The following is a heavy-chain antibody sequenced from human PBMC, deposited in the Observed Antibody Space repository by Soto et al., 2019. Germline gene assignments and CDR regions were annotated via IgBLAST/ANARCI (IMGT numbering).Heavy chain of an antibody. CDR1: GGSISSSSYY. CDR2: IYYSGTT. J-gene: IGHJ4*02. CDR3: ARQGVAARGVWDY. D-gene: IGHD6-25*01. Sequence: QLQLQESGPGLVKPSETLSLTCTVSGGSISSSSYYWDWIRQPPGKGLEWIGSIYYSGTTYYNPALKSRVTISVDTSKNQFSLKLRSVTAADTTVYYCARQGVAARGVWDYWGQGTLVTVSS. V-gene: IGHV4-39*01.